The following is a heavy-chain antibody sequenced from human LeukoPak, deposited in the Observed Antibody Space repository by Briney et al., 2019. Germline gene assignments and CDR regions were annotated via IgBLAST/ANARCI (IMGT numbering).Heavy chain of an antibody. V-gene: IGHV3-23*01. J-gene: IGHJ4*02. D-gene: IGHD1-26*01. CDR2: IDGSGSKI. Sequence: QPGGSLRLSCAASGFTFTNYAMTWVRQAPGKGLEWVSAIDGSGSKIHYADSVKGRFTISRDNSKNTLYLQMNSLRAEDTAVYYCAKDWSCDFWGQGTPVTVSS. CDR1: GFTFTNYA. CDR3: AKDWSCDF.